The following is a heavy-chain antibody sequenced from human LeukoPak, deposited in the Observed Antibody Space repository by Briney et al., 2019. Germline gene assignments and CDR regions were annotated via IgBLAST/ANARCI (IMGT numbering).Heavy chain of an antibody. CDR1: GFTFSSYS. CDR3: AKIPVDTAMANVDY. J-gene: IGHJ4*02. Sequence: GGSLRLSCAASGFTFSSYSMNWVRQAPGKGLEWVSSISSSSSYIYYADSVKGRFTISRDNAKNSLYLQMNSLRAEDTAVYYCAKIPVDTAMANVDYWGQGTLVTVSS. V-gene: IGHV3-21*01. D-gene: IGHD5-18*01. CDR2: ISSSSSYI.